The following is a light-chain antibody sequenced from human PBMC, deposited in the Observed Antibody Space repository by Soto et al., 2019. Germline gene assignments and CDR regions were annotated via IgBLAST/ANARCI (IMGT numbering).Light chain of an antibody. CDR3: QDYGSSPYT. CDR1: QYINTR. Sequence: EIVLTQSPATLSSFPGDRVTLSCRASQYINTRLAWYQQKPGQAPRLLIYDASSRATGIPDRFSGSGSGTDFTLTISRLESEDFAVYYCQDYGSSPYTFGQGTKVDIK. CDR2: DAS. V-gene: IGKV3-20*01. J-gene: IGKJ2*01.